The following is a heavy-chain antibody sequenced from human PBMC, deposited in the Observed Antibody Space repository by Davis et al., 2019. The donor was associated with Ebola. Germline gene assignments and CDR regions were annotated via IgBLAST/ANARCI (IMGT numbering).Heavy chain of an antibody. CDR2: IYYSGST. V-gene: IGHV4-39*01. D-gene: IGHD4-23*01. J-gene: IGHJ6*02. CDR1: GGSISSSSYY. CDR3: AMTTVVDYYYYYGMDV. Sequence: SETLSLTCTVSGGSISSSSYYWGWIRQPPGKGLEWLGSIYYSGSTYYNPSLKIRVTISVDTSKNQFSLKLSSVTAADTAVYYCAMTTVVDYYYYYGMDVWGQGTTVTVSS.